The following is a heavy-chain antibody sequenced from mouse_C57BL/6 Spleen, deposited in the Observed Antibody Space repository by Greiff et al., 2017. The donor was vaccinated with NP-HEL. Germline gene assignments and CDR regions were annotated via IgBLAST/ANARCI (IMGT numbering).Heavy chain of an antibody. J-gene: IGHJ3*01. CDR3: ARGDYGRGVFAY. CDR2: LDPPDSYT. D-gene: IGHD1-1*01. V-gene: IGHV1-69*01. Sequence: QVQLQQPGAELFLRGASVKLCCKADGGDGTGCWLDVGRGGPGPARSWIGELDPPDSYTNYNQKFKGKSTLTVDKSSSTAYMQLSSLTSEDSAVYYCARGDYGRGVFAYWGQGTLVTVSA. CDR1: GGDGTGCW.